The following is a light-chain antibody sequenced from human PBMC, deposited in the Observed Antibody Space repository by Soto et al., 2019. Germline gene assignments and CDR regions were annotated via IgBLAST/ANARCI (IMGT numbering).Light chain of an antibody. CDR3: LQHDTHPWT. J-gene: IGKJ1*01. V-gene: IGKV1-17*01. Sequence: DIQMTQSPSSLSASVGDRVTITCRASEGIGNYLGWYQQKPGKVPKRLVYAASSLHTGVPSRFSGGASGKYFTITISILQPEDFATYYRLQHDTHPWTFGQGTKVEIK. CDR2: AAS. CDR1: EGIGNY.